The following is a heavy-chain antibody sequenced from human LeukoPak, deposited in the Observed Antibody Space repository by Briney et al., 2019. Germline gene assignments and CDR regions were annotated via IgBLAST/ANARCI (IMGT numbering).Heavy chain of an antibody. J-gene: IGHJ6*03. CDR3: ARGPYWPNIVVVPENYYMDV. CDR2: MNPNSGNT. Sequence: ASVKVSCKASGYTFTSYDINWVRQATGQGLEWMGWMNPNSGNTGYAQKFQGRVTITRNTSISTAYMELSSLRAEDTAVYYCARGPYWPNIVVVPENYYMDVWGKGTTVTVSS. D-gene: IGHD2-2*01. CDR1: GYTFTSYD. V-gene: IGHV1-8*03.